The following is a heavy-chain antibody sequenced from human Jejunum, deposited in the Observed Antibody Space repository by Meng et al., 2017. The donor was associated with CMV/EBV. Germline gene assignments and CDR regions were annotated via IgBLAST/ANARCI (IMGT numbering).Heavy chain of an antibody. Sequence: ISYKGCGYYYETYWLGWVSQMHEKGLEWMGIIFPRDGQTRYSPSFQGQVTISVDKSISTAYLQWNNLKASDTAMYYCARGYTSHFDLWGQGTLVTVSS. J-gene: IGHJ4*02. D-gene: IGHD2-2*02. CDR1: GYYYETYW. V-gene: IGHV5-51*01. CDR2: IFPRDGQT. CDR3: ARGYTSHFDL.